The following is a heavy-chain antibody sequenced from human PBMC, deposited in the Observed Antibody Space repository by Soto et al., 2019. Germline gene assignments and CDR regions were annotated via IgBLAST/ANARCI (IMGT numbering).Heavy chain of an antibody. D-gene: IGHD6-13*01. CDR1: GGSISSSYW. V-gene: IGHV4-4*02. CDR2: IYHSGST. Sequence: PSETLSLTCAVSGGSISSSYWWSWVRQPPGKGLEWIGEIYHSGSTNYNPSLKSRVTISIDKSKNQFSLKLSSVTAADTAIYYCARRGYTTFYYFDYWGQGTLVTVSS. CDR3: ARRGYTTFYYFDY. J-gene: IGHJ4*02.